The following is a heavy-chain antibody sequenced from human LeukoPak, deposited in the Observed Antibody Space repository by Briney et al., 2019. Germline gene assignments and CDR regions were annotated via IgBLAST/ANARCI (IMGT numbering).Heavy chain of an antibody. J-gene: IGHJ4*02. CDR2: INHSGST. D-gene: IGHD3-10*01. CDR1: GGSFSGYY. CDR3: ARVFLGWFGELFSYYFDY. V-gene: IGHV4-34*01. Sequence: PSETLSLTCAVYGGSFSGYYWSWIRQPPGKGLEWIGEINHSGSTNYNPSLKSRVTVSVDTSKNQFSLKLSSVTAADTAVYYCARVFLGWFGELFSYYFDYWGQGTLVTVSS.